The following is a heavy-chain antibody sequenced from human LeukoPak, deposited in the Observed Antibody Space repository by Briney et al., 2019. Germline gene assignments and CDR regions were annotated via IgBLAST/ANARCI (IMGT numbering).Heavy chain of an antibody. Sequence: SETLSLTCAVSGGSISCGGYSWSWIRQPPGKGLEWIGYIYHSGSTYYNPSLKSRVTISVDRSKNQFSLKLSSVTAADTAVYYCARGGPSGYGKLYAFDIWGQGTMVTVSS. CDR1: GGSISCGGYS. J-gene: IGHJ3*02. CDR3: ARGGPSGYGKLYAFDI. D-gene: IGHD5-12*01. CDR2: IYHSGST. V-gene: IGHV4-30-2*01.